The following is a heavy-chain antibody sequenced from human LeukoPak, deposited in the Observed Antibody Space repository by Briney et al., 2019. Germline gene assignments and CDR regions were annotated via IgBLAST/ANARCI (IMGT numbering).Heavy chain of an antibody. V-gene: IGHV1-2*02. D-gene: IGHD1-26*01. CDR2: INPNSGGT. J-gene: IGHJ5*02. Sequence: GASVKVSCKASGYTFTGYYMHWVRQAPGQGLEWMGWINPNSGGTNYAQKFQGRVTMTRDTSISTAYMELSRLRSDDTAVYYCARDPLRSRNKPTNWFDPWGQGTLVTVSS. CDR1: GYTFTGYY. CDR3: ARDPLRSRNKPTNWFDP.